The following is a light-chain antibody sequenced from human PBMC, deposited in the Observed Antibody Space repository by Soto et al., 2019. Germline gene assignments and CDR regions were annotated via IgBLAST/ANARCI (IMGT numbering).Light chain of an antibody. Sequence: EFVLTQSPGTLSLSPWERATLSCRASQTVRNNYLAWYQQKPGQAPRLLIYDASNRATGIPARFSGSGSGTDFTLTISSLEPEDFAVYYCQQRSNWITFGQGTRLEIK. J-gene: IGKJ5*01. CDR3: QQRSNWIT. CDR1: QTVRNNY. V-gene: IGKV3-11*01. CDR2: DAS.